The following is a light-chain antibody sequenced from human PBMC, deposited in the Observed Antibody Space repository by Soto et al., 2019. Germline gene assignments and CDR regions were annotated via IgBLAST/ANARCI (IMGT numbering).Light chain of an antibody. CDR2: DAS. Sequence: DLQMTQSPSSLSASVGDRVTITCQASQDISNYLNWYQQKPGKAPKLLIYDASNLDTGVPSRFSGSGSGTDFTFTISSLQPEDIGTYYCQQYDNLPFGGGTKVEIK. J-gene: IGKJ4*01. V-gene: IGKV1-33*01. CDR3: QQYDNLP. CDR1: QDISNY.